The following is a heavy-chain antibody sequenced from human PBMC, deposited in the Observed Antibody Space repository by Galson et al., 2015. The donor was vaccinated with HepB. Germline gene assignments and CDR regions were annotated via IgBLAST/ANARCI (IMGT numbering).Heavy chain of an antibody. CDR2: IIPIFGTA. CDR1: GGTFSSYA. D-gene: IGHD5-24*01. V-gene: IGHV1-69*13. CDR3: ARGGVVEMATIWYYYYMDV. J-gene: IGHJ6*03. Sequence: SVKVSCKASGGTFSSYAISWVRQAPGQGLEWVGGIIPIFGTANYAQKFKGRVTITADESTSTAYMELSSLRSEDTAVYYCARGGVVEMATIWYYYYMDVWGKGTTVTVSS.